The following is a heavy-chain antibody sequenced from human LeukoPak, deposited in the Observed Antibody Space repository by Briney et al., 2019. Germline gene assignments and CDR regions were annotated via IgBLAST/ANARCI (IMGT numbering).Heavy chain of an antibody. J-gene: IGHJ4*02. Sequence: SETLSLTCAVYGGSFSGYYWSWIRQPPGKGLEWIGEINHSGSTNYNPSLKSRVTISVDTSKNQSSLKLSSVTAADTAVYYCARVVVPAATDYWGQGTLVTVSS. V-gene: IGHV4-34*01. D-gene: IGHD2-2*01. CDR2: INHSGST. CDR1: GGSFSGYY. CDR3: ARVVVPAATDY.